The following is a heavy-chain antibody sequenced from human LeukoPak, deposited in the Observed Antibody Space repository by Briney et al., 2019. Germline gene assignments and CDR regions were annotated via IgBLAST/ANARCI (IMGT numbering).Heavy chain of an antibody. CDR3: AKCTTRNSHYPIDS. CDR1: GFSFSNYA. D-gene: IGHD4-17*01. J-gene: IGHJ5*01. V-gene: IGHV3-23*01. Sequence: PGGSLRLSCAASGFSFSNYAMSWVRQAPGKGLEWVSGISGSGGSTYYADSVKGRFTISRDNSKNTLYLQMNSLRAEDTAVYYCAKCTTRNSHYPIDSWGQGTPVTVSS. CDR2: ISGSGGST.